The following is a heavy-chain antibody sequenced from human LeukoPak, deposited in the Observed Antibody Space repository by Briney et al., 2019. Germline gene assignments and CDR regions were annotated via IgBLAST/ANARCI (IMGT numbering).Heavy chain of an antibody. CDR3: ARNAVPDRPFSGMDV. CDR1: GYTFTSYG. Sequence: ASVKVSCKASGYTFTSYGISWVRQAPGQGLEWMGWISAYNGNTNYAQKLQGRVTMTTDTSTSTAYMELRGLRSDDTAVYYCARNAVPDRPFSGMDVWGKGTTVTVSS. D-gene: IGHD2-2*01. V-gene: IGHV1-18*04. CDR2: ISAYNGNT. J-gene: IGHJ6*04.